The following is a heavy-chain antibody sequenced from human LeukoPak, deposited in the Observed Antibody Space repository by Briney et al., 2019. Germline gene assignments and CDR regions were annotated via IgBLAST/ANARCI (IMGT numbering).Heavy chain of an antibody. Sequence: SETLSLICAVYGGSFSGYYWSWIRQPPGKGLEWIGEINHSGSTNYNPSLKSRVTISVDTSKNQFSLKLSSVTAADTAVYYCATAGVGASSSDFDYWGQGTLVTVSS. J-gene: IGHJ4*02. CDR3: ATAGVGASSSDFDY. V-gene: IGHV4-34*01. D-gene: IGHD1-26*01. CDR1: GGSFSGYY. CDR2: INHSGST.